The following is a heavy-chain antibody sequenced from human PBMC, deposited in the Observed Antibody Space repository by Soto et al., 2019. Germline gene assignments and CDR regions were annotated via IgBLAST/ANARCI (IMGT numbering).Heavy chain of an antibody. CDR3: ARGGLLGYYYGMDV. J-gene: IGHJ6*02. Sequence: SVKVSCKASGGTFSSYAISGVREAPGQGLEWMGGIIPIFGTANYAQKFQGRVTITADESTSTAYMELSSLRSEDTAVYYCARGGLLGYYYGMDVWGQGTTVTVSS. CDR1: GGTFSSYA. V-gene: IGHV1-69*13. D-gene: IGHD3-22*01. CDR2: IIPIFGTA.